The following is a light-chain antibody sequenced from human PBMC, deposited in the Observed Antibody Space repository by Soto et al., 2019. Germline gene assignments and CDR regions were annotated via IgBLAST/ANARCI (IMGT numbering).Light chain of an antibody. CDR2: GAS. V-gene: IGKV3-15*01. J-gene: IGKJ4*01. Sequence: EIVMTQSPATLSVSPGERATLSCRASQNVGTKLAWYQQKPGQAPRLLIYGASTRATGFPARFSGSGSGTEFTLTISSLHSEDVAVYYCQQRSNWPPLTFGGGTKVEIK. CDR1: QNVGTK. CDR3: QQRSNWPPLT.